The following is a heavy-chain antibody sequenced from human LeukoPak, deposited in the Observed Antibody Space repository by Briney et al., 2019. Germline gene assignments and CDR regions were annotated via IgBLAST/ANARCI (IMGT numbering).Heavy chain of an antibody. CDR1: GFTFSSYG. Sequence: PGGSLRLSCAASGFTFSSYGMHWVRQAPGKGLEWVAVISYDGSNKYYADSVKGRFTISRDNSKNTLYLQMNSLRAEDTAVYYCAKDREYYDVWSGYSNWFDPWGQGTLVTVSS. J-gene: IGHJ5*02. V-gene: IGHV3-30*18. CDR3: AKDREYYDVWSGYSNWFDP. D-gene: IGHD3-3*01. CDR2: ISYDGSNK.